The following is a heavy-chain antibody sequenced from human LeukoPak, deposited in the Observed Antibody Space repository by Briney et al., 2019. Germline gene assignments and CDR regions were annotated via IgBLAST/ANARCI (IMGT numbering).Heavy chain of an antibody. D-gene: IGHD6-19*01. Sequence: PSETLSLTCTVSGGSISSYYWSWIRQPAGKGLEWIGRIYASGSTNYNPSLKSRVTMSVDTSKNQFSLKLSPVTAADTAVYFCARESSGWFYFDYWGQGALVTVSS. CDR2: IYASGST. CDR1: GGSISSYY. V-gene: IGHV4-4*07. J-gene: IGHJ4*02. CDR3: ARESSGWFYFDY.